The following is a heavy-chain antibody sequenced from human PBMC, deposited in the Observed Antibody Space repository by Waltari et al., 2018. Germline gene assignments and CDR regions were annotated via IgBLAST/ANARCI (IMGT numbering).Heavy chain of an antibody. CDR2: INHRGST. J-gene: IGHJ4*02. CDR3: ARVDCSGGSCSSGDY. Sequence: QVQLQQRGAGLLKPSETLSLTCAVYGGSFSGYYWSWIRQPPGKGLEWIGEINHRGSTNYNPSLKSRVTRSVDTSKNQFSLKLSSVTAADTAVYYCARVDCSGGSCSSGDYWGQGTLVTVSS. V-gene: IGHV4-34*01. D-gene: IGHD2-15*01. CDR1: GGSFSGYY.